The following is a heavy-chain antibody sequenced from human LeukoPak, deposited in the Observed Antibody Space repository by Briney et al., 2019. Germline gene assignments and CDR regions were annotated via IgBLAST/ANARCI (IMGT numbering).Heavy chain of an antibody. CDR2: ISSSSSYI. D-gene: IGHD3-10*01. CDR1: GFTCSSCS. J-gene: IGHJ3*01. Sequence: GGSLRLSCAASGFTCSSCSMTWVRQAPGKGLAGVSSISSSSSYIYYADSVKGRFTISGDNGRTSLYLQMSSLRAEDTALYYCARERASGVLDAFDVWGQATMVSVSS. V-gene: IGHV3-21*04. CDR3: ARERASGVLDAFDV.